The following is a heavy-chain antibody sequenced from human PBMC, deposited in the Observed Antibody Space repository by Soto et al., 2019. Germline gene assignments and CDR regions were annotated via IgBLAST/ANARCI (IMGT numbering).Heavy chain of an antibody. V-gene: IGHV4-59*01. D-gene: IGHD4-17*01. CDR1: GGSISSYY. CDR2: IYYSGST. Sequence: QVQLQESGPGLVKPSETLSLTCTVSGGSISSYYWSWIRQPPGKGLEWIGYIYYSGSTNYNPSLKSRVTISVDTSKNQFSLKLSSVTAADTAVYYCARGTTVTTWGPHWGLGTLVTVSS. J-gene: IGHJ4*02. CDR3: ARGTTVTTWGPH.